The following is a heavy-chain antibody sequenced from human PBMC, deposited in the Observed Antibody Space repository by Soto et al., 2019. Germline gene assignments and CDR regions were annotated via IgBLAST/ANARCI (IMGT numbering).Heavy chain of an antibody. V-gene: IGHV1-2*04. Sequence: GASVKVSCKASGYTFTGYYMHWVRQAPGQGLEWMGWINPNSGGTNYAQKFQGWVTMTRDTSISTAYMELSRLRSDDTAVYYCARDRDRPRDGYNSDYYYGMDVWGQGTTVTVSS. CDR2: INPNSGGT. CDR1: GYTFTGYY. J-gene: IGHJ6*02. D-gene: IGHD5-12*01. CDR3: ARDRDRPRDGYNSDYYYGMDV.